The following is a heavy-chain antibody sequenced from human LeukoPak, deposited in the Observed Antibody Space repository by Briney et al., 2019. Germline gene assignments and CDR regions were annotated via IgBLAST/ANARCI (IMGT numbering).Heavy chain of an antibody. V-gene: IGHV4-59*08. CDR3: ARHVSGWYSIGHAFDI. D-gene: IGHD6-19*01. J-gene: IGHJ3*02. CDR2: IYYSGST. CDR1: GGSISSYY. Sequence: PSETLSLTCTVHGGSISSYYWSWIRQPPGKGLEWIGYIYYSGSTNYNPSLKSRVTISVDTSKNQFSLKLSSVTAADTAVYYCARHVSGWYSIGHAFDIWGQGTMVTVSS.